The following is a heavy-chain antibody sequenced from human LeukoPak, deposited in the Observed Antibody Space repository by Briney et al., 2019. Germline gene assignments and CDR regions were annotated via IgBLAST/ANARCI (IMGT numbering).Heavy chain of an antibody. CDR2: INHSGST. Sequence: SETLSLTCTVSGGSISSYHWSWIQQPPGKGLEWIGEINHSGSTNYNPSLKSRVTISVDTSKNQFSLKLSSVTAADTAVYYCARRYSSGWLVYYFDYWGQGTLVTVSS. J-gene: IGHJ4*02. V-gene: IGHV4-34*01. CDR3: ARRYSSGWLVYYFDY. D-gene: IGHD6-19*01. CDR1: GGSISSYH.